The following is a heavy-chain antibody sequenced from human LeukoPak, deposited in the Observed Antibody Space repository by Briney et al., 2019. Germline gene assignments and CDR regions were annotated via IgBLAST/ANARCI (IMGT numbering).Heavy chain of an antibody. CDR2: ISESGRST. V-gene: IGHV3-23*01. Sequence: PGGSLRLSCAASGFTFSSYAMNWVRQAPGKGLEWVSSISESGRSTHYADSVKGRFTISRDNSKNTLYLQMNSLRAEDTAVYYCAKQYIEGVPWGQGTLVTVSP. D-gene: IGHD1-26*01. CDR3: AKQYIEGVP. J-gene: IGHJ4*02. CDR1: GFTFSSYA.